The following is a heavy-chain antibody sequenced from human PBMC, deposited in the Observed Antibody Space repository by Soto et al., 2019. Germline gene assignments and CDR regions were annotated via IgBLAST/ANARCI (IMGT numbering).Heavy chain of an antibody. CDR3: ARVPTYYQDSIDYQPFQP. CDR2: IHYSGGATYSP. D-gene: IGHD3-22*01. V-gene: IGHV4-31*03. CDR1: GASIITDGYY. J-gene: IGHJ5*02. Sequence: QVQLQESGPGLVEPSQTLSLICTVSGASIITDGYYWTWIRQHPGKGLEWLGYIHYSGGATYSPSKYPSLQSRIALSVDISKSMFSLRLTAVTAAETAVYFSARVPTYYQDSIDYQPFQPWGQGTRVTVSS.